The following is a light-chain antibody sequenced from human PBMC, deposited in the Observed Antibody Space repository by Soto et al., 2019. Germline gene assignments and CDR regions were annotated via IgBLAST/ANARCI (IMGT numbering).Light chain of an antibody. V-gene: IGKV3-11*01. Sequence: EIVLTQPPATLSLSPGERATLSCRASQTVGSYLAWFRQTPGQAARLLIYDTSIRVAGMPARFSGGGSGTDFTLTISSLEAEDFAVYYCQQRSDWPPAFGQGTKLDI. CDR3: QQRSDWPPA. J-gene: IGKJ1*01. CDR1: QTVGSY. CDR2: DTS.